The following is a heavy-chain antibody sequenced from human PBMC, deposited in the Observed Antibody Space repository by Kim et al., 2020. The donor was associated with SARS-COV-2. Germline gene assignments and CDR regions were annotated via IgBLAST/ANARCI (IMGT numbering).Heavy chain of an antibody. CDR3: ARRDFDSSGWDY. V-gene: IGHV4-39*01. Sequence: SATLSLTCTVSGGSISSSSYYWGWIRQPPGKGLEWIGSIYYSGSTYYNPSLKSRVTISVDTSKNQFSLKLSSVTAADTAVYYCARRDFDSSGWDYWGQGTLVTVSS. D-gene: IGHD6-19*01. CDR2: IYYSGST. J-gene: IGHJ4*02. CDR1: GGSISSSSYY.